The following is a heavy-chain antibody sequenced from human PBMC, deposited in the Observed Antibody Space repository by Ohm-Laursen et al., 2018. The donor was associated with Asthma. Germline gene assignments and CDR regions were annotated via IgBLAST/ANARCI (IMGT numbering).Heavy chain of an antibody. J-gene: IGHJ4*02. CDR3: AKDGGFNYGYGFHY. V-gene: IGHV3-23*01. D-gene: IGHD5-18*01. Sequence: GSLRLSCAASGFTFSSYAMSWVRQAPGKGLEWVSSISATSGRIYYADSVKGRFTISRDNSKNTLDLQMNSLGAEDTAVYYCAKDGGFNYGYGFHYWGQGTLVTVSS. CDR2: ISATSGRI. CDR1: GFTFSSYA.